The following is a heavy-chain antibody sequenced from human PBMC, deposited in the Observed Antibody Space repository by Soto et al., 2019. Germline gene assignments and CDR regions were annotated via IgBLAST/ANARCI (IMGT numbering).Heavy chain of an antibody. CDR3: ATGGRRWLFTCDFNF. D-gene: IGHD6-19*01. CDR2: VSHDGRNT. V-gene: IGHV3-30*03. J-gene: IGHJ4*02. CDR1: GFTFSDYA. Sequence: VQLVESGGGVVQPGRSLRLSCAASGFTFSDYAMHWVRQAPGKGLEWVAVVSHDGRNTHYADSVKGRFTISRDSSKNTGYLEMSSLRAEDTAVYYCATGGRRWLFTCDFNFWGQGSLVTVCS.